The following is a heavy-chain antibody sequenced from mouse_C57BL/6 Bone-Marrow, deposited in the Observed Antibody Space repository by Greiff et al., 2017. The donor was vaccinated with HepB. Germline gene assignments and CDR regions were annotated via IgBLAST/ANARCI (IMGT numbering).Heavy chain of an antibody. V-gene: IGHV1-64*01. CDR2: IHPNSGST. D-gene: IGHD2-4*01. CDR3: ARRRIYYDYDEAMDY. CDR1: GYTFTSYW. J-gene: IGHJ4*01. Sequence: VQLQQSGAELVKPGASVKLSCKASGYTFTSYWMHWEKQRPGQGLEWIGMIHPNSGSTNYNEKFKSKATLTVDKSSSTAYMQLSSLTSEDSAVYYCARRRIYYDYDEAMDYWGQGTSVTVSS.